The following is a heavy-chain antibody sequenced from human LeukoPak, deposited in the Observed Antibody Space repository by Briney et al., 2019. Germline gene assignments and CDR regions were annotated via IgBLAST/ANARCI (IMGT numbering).Heavy chain of an antibody. CDR2: ISSNGGST. D-gene: IGHD5-12*01. CDR3: VKGYSGYDYYFDY. Sequence: PGGSLRLSCAASGFTFSNTWMNWVRQAPGKGLEYVSAISSNGGSTYYADSVKGRFTISRDNSKNTLYLQMSSLRAEDTAVYYCVKGYSGYDYYFDYWGQGTLVTVSS. V-gene: IGHV3-64D*06. CDR1: GFTFSNTW. J-gene: IGHJ4*02.